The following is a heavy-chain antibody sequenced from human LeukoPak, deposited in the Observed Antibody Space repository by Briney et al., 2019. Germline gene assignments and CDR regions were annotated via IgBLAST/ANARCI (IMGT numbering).Heavy chain of an antibody. CDR1: GYTFTSYY. CDR3: ASARAYDSSGYSPHDY. Sequence: GASVKVSCKASGYTFTSYYMHWVRQAPGQGLEWMGWINPNSGGTNYAQKFQGRVTMTRDTSISTAYMELSRLRSDDTAVYYCASARAYDSSGYSPHDYWGQGTLVTVSS. J-gene: IGHJ4*02. D-gene: IGHD3-22*01. V-gene: IGHV1-2*02. CDR2: INPNSGGT.